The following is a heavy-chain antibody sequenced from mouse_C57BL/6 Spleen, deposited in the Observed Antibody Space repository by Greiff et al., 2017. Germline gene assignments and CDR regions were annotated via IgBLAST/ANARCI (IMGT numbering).Heavy chain of an antibody. Sequence: EVKLVESGGGLVQPGGSLKLSCAASGFTFSDYGMAWVRQAPRTGPEWVAFISNLAYSIYYADTVTGRFTISRENAKNTLYLEMSSLRSEDTAMYYCARRGYSNYPYYYAMDYWGQGTSVTVSS. CDR2: ISNLAYSI. D-gene: IGHD2-5*01. CDR1: GFTFSDYG. J-gene: IGHJ4*01. V-gene: IGHV5-15*01. CDR3: ARRGYSNYPYYYAMDY.